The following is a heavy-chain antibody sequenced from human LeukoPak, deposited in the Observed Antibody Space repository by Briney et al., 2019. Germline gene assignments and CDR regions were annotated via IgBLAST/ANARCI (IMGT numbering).Heavy chain of an antibody. D-gene: IGHD2-2*01. Sequence: GGSLRLSCAASGFTFSSYAMSWVRQAPGKGLEWVSAISGSGGSTYYADSVKGRFTISRDNSKNTLYLQMNSLRAEDTAVYYCAKDVDCSSTSCYPPNWFDHWGQGTLVTVSS. V-gene: IGHV3-23*01. J-gene: IGHJ5*02. CDR2: ISGSGGST. CDR3: AKDVDCSSTSCYPPNWFDH. CDR1: GFTFSSYA.